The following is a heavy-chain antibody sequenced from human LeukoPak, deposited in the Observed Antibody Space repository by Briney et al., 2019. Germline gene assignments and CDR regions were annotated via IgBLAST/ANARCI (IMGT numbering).Heavy chain of an antibody. D-gene: IGHD4-23*01. CDR3: ASPRRTVVTQSDAFDI. CDR2: IIPILGSA. J-gene: IGHJ3*02. CDR1: GDTFSGYA. Sequence: ASVKVSCKASGDTFSGYAISWVRQAPGQGLEWMGRIIPILGSANYAQKFQGRVTITGDTSTSTAYMELSSLRSEDTAVYYCASPRRTVVTQSDAFDIWGQGTMVTASS. V-gene: IGHV1-69*04.